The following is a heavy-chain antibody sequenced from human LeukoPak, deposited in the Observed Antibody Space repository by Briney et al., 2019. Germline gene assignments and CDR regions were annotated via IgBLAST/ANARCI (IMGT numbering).Heavy chain of an antibody. J-gene: IGHJ4*01. CDR1: GASISGYS. CDR2: AYYSGNT. CDR3: ARGHNYDSSGYFFDH. V-gene: IGHV4-59*08. D-gene: IGHD3-22*01. Sequence: PSETLSLTCSVSGASISGYSWNWIRQSPGERLEWIGYAYYSGNTNYSPSLKSRVTISVDTSKNQFSLKLSSVTAADTAVYFCARGHNYDSSGYFFDHWGQGTLATVS.